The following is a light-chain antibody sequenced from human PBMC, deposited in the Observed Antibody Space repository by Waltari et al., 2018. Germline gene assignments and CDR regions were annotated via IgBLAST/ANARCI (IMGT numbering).Light chain of an antibody. CDR3: QHYDGYPWT. V-gene: IGKV1-5*03. Sequence: DIQMTQSPSTLSASVGDRVTITCRASQSISTWFAWYQQKPGKAPKLLIYKASSLESGVPSRFSGSGSGTEFTLTISSLQPDDFATYHCQHYDGYPWTFGQGTKVEIK. CDR2: KAS. J-gene: IGKJ1*01. CDR1: QSISTW.